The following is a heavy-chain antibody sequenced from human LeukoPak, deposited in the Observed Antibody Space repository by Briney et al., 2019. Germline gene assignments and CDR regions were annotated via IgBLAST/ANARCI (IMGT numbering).Heavy chain of an antibody. D-gene: IGHD3-22*01. Sequence: SETLSLTCTVSGGSISSSNYYWGWLRQPPGKGLEWVVTIYYRGSAYYKPSLKSRVTISVDTSKNQFSLKLSSATAADTAVYYCVRQWMRDSGAYYDFHHWGQGTLVTVST. CDR3: VRQWMRDSGAYYDFHH. V-gene: IGHV4-39*01. CDR2: IYYRGSA. CDR1: GGSISSSNYY. J-gene: IGHJ4*02.